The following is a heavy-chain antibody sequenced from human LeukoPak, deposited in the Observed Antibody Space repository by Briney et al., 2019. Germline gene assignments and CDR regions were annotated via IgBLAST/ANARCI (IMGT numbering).Heavy chain of an antibody. V-gene: IGHV4-59*01. J-gene: IGHJ4*02. D-gene: IGHD5-12*01. CDR3: ARDVEGAAIGPFFDY. Sequence: PSETLSLTCSVSGGSLSSYYWSWTRQPPGKGLEWIGYIYYSGSPYYNPSLESRLTISVDTSQNQFSLNLSSVTAADTAVYYCARDVEGAAIGPFFDYWGQGILVTVSS. CDR2: IYYSGSP. CDR1: GGSLSSYY.